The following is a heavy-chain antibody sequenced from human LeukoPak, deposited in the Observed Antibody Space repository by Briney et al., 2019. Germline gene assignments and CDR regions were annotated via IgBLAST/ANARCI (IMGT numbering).Heavy chain of an antibody. J-gene: IGHJ4*02. CDR3: AKGYYYDSSGYQGAYFDY. Sequence: PGGSVRLSCGASGFSFSSYAMSWVRQAPGKGLEWVSAISGSGGSTYYADSVKGRFTISRDNSKNTLYLQMNSLRAEDTAVYYCAKGYYYDSSGYQGAYFDYWGQGTLVTVSS. CDR1: GFSFSSYA. D-gene: IGHD3-22*01. CDR2: ISGSGGST. V-gene: IGHV3-23*01.